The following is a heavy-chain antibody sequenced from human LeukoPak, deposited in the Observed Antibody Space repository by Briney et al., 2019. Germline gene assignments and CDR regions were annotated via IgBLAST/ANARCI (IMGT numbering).Heavy chain of an antibody. CDR3: ARDQEAFDY. CDR1: GYSFTSNY. Sequence: ASVTVSCTASGYSFTSNYIHWVRQAPGQGLEWMGMIYPRDGSTSYAQKFQGRVTVTRDTSTSTVHMELSGLRSGDTAVYYCARDQEAFDYWGQGTLVTVSS. J-gene: IGHJ4*02. CDR2: IYPRDGST. V-gene: IGHV1-46*01.